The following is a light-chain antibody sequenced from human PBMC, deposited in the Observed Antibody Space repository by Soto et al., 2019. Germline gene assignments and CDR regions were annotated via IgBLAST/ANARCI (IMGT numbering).Light chain of an antibody. CDR1: SSDVGGYNF. Sequence: QSALTQPASVSGSPGQSITISCTGSSSDVGGYNFVSWYQQHPSKAPKLMIYEVSNRPSGVSNRVSGSKSGNTASLTIAGLQAEDEAEDYCTSYSTSNSSVFGAGTKLTGL. CDR3: TSYSTSNSSV. J-gene: IGLJ1*01. CDR2: EVS. V-gene: IGLV2-14*01.